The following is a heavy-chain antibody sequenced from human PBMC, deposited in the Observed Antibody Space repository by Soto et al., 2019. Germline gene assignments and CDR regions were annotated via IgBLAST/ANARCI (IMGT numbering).Heavy chain of an antibody. CDR3: VRYRGYDYFFDY. J-gene: IGHJ4*02. Sequence: ASVKVSCKASGYTFTNSHMHWVRQAPGQGLEWMGIIDPSGGSTTYAQKFQGRLTMTRDTSTSTVYMELSSLTSDDTAVYYCVRYRGYDYFFDYWGQGTLVTVSS. CDR2: IDPSGGST. V-gene: IGHV1-46*03. D-gene: IGHD5-12*01. CDR1: GYTFTNSH.